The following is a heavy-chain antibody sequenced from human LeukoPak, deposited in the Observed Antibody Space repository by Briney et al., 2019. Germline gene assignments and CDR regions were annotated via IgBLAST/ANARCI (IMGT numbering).Heavy chain of an antibody. D-gene: IGHD2-8*01. Sequence: PGGSLRLSCAASGFTFSSYAMSWVRQAPGKGLEWVSAISGSGGSTYYAAPVKGRFTISRDNSKNTLYLHMNSLRAEDTAVYYCARAGHCTNGICYTADFDYWGQGTLVTVSS. CDR2: ISGSGGST. CDR1: GFTFSSYA. V-gene: IGHV3-23*01. J-gene: IGHJ4*02. CDR3: ARAGHCTNGICYTADFDY.